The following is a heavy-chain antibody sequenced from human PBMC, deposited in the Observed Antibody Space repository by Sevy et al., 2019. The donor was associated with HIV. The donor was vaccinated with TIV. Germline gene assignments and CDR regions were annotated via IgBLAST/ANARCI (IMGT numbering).Heavy chain of an antibody. J-gene: IGHJ4*02. V-gene: IGHV3-74*01. CDR2: INSDGSST. CDR3: IVAARRFDY. D-gene: IGHD6-6*01. Sequence: GGYLRLSCAASGFTFSSYWMHWVRQAPGKGLVWVSRINSDGSSTRYADSVKGRFTISIDNAKNTLYLQMNSLRAEDTAVYYCIVAARRFDYWGQGTLVTVSS. CDR1: GFTFSSYW.